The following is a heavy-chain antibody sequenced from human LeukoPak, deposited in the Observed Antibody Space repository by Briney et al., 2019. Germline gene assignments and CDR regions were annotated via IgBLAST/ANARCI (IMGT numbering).Heavy chain of an antibody. CDR3: ARDSHYSNYGMDV. J-gene: IGHJ6*02. CDR2: ISSSGSTI. CDR1: GFTFSDYY. V-gene: IGHV3-11*01. D-gene: IGHD4-4*01. Sequence: GGSLRLSCAASGFTFSDYYMSWIRQAPGKGLEWVSYISSSGSTIYYADSVKGRFTISRDNAKNSLYLQMNSPRAEDTAVYYCARDSHYSNYGMDVWGQGTTVTVSS.